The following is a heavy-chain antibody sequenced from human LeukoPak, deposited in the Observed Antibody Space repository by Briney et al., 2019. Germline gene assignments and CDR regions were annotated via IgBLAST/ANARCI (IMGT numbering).Heavy chain of an antibody. CDR2: IIPILGIA. J-gene: IGHJ6*03. CDR1: GYTFTGYY. D-gene: IGHD1-14*01. Sequence: ASVKVSCKASGYTFTGYYMHWVRQAPGQGLEWMGRIIPILGIANYAQKFQGRVTITADKSTSTAYMELSSLRSEDTAVYYCARATGAASSLYMDVWGKGTTVTVSS. V-gene: IGHV1-69*04. CDR3: ARATGAASSLYMDV.